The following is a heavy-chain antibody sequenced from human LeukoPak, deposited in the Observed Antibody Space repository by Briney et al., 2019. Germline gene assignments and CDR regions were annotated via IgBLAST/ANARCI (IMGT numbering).Heavy chain of an antibody. CDR2: ISGSGRIT. Sequence: QPGGSLRLSCAPSGFTFINYAMSWVRQAPGKGLEWVSAISGSGRITSNADSVKGRFTISRDNSQNTLYLQMNSLRVEDTAIYRCAKDIVGSGTYRDALDIWGQGTMVTVSS. J-gene: IGHJ3*02. V-gene: IGHV3-23*01. CDR3: AKDIVGSGTYRDALDI. D-gene: IGHD3-10*01. CDR1: GFTFINYA.